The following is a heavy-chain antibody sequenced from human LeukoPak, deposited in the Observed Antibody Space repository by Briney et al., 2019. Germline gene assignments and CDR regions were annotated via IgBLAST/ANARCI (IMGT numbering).Heavy chain of an antibody. CDR2: ISSSSSYI. Sequence: GGSLRLSCAASGFTFSSYSMNWVRQAPGKGLEWVSSISSSSSYIHYADSVKGRFTISRDDSKNTLYLQMNSLKTEDTAVYYCTTDPGRRITTVPYWGQGTLVTVSS. CDR1: GFTFSSYS. CDR3: TTDPGRRITTVPY. J-gene: IGHJ4*02. V-gene: IGHV3-21*03. D-gene: IGHD4-17*01.